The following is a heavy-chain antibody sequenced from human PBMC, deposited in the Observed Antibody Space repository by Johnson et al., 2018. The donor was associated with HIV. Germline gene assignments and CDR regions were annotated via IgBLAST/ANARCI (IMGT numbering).Heavy chain of an antibody. J-gene: IGHJ3*02. Sequence: VQLVESGGGVVQPGRSLRLSCAASGFSFSNYAMIWVRQPPGQGLEFVSGIHGSGDVPKYADSVRGRFTVSRDNSKGTLYLQMNSLRAEDTAVYYCARYKLDPHAGGDAFDIWGQGTMVTVSS. V-gene: IGHV3-23*04. CDR2: IHGSGDVP. CDR3: ARYKLDPHAGGDAFDI. CDR1: GFSFSNYA. D-gene: IGHD1-1*01.